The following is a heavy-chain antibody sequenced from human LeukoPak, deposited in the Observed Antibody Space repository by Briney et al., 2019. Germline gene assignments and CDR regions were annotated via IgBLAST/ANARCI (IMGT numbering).Heavy chain of an antibody. CDR3: AKDSIAAAGTFDY. D-gene: IGHD6-13*01. V-gene: IGHV3-30*04. J-gene: IGHJ4*02. CDR1: GFTFSSYA. CDR2: ISYDGSNK. Sequence: GGSLRLSCAASGFTFSSYAMHWVRQAPGKGLEWVAVISYDGSNKYYADSVKGRFTISRDNSKNTLYLQMNSLRAEDTAVYYCAKDSIAAAGTFDYWGQGTLVTVSS.